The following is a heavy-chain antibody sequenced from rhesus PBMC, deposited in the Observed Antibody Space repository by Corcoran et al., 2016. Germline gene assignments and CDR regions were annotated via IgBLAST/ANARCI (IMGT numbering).Heavy chain of an antibody. D-gene: IGHD6-31*01. CDR1: GFTFSSYD. Sequence: EVQLVESGGGLVQPGGSLRLSCAASGFTFSSYDMSWVRQAPGKGLVWVSYISYPGKTIYYAASVKGRFTISGDNAKNSLSLQMSSLRAEDTAVYYCTRVDWAAAGTWYFDLWGPGTPITISS. CDR3: TRVDWAAAGTWYFDL. V-gene: IGHV3-136*01. J-gene: IGHJ2*01. CDR2: ISYPGKTI.